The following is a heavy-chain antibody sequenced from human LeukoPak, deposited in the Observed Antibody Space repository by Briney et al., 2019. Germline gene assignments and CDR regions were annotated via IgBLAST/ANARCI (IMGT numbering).Heavy chain of an antibody. Sequence: QPGGSLRLSCAASGFTFSSYAMSWVRQAPGKGLEWVPAISGSGGSTYYADSVKGRFTISRDNSKNTLYLQMNSLRAEDTAVYYCAKDGRGYYDSSGFPNWFDPWGQGTLVTVSS. CDR1: GFTFSSYA. CDR3: AKDGRGYYDSSGFPNWFDP. J-gene: IGHJ5*02. D-gene: IGHD3-22*01. CDR2: ISGSGGST. V-gene: IGHV3-23*01.